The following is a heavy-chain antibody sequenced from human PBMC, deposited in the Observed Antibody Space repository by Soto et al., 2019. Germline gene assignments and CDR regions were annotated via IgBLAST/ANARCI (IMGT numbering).Heavy chain of an antibody. Sequence: EVQLLESGGGLVQPGGSLRLSCAASGFAFSSNVMTWVRKAPGKGLEWVSAISRSGDSTYYADSVKGRFTISRDNFKNTLYLNMDSLRTEDTAVYYCGKDNGIALAGSWASAESYWGQGALVIVSS. CDR3: GKDNGIALAGSWASAESY. J-gene: IGHJ4*02. V-gene: IGHV3-23*01. CDR2: ISRSGDST. CDR1: GFAFSSNV. D-gene: IGHD6-19*01.